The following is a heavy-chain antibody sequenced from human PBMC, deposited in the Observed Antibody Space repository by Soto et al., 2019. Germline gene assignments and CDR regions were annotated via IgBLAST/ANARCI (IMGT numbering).Heavy chain of an antibody. Sequence: PGGSLRLSCVGSGLSLSNNAMYWVRQAPGKGLQWVSAISATGITYYVDSVKGRFTVSRDNSQSTLYLQMNSLRAEDTALYFCAKRGGNGGASETYYFDHWGQGARVTVSS. J-gene: IGHJ4*02. V-gene: IGHV3-23*01. CDR3: AKRGGNGGASETYYFDH. D-gene: IGHD3-10*01. CDR1: GLSLSNNA. CDR2: ISATGIT.